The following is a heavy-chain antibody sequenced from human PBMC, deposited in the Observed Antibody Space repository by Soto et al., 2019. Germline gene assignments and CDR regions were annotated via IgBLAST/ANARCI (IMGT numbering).Heavy chain of an antibody. CDR1: GGSISSSSYY. V-gene: IGHV4-39*01. CDR2: IYYSGNT. J-gene: IGHJ3*02. CDR3: ARGLVGNHAFDI. Sequence: SETLSLTCTVSGGSISSSSYYWGWIRQPPGKGLEWIGSIYYSGNTYYNPSLKSRVTISVDTAKNQFSLKLSSVTAADTAVYYCARGLVGNHAFDIWGQGTMVTVSS. D-gene: IGHD1-26*01.